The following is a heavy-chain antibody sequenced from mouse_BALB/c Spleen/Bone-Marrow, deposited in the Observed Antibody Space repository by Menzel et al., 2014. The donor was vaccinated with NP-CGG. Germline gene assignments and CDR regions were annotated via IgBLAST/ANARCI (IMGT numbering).Heavy chain of an antibody. Sequence: QVQLQQSGPELVRPGVSVKISCKGSGYTFTDYAMHWVKQGHAKSLEWIGVISTYSGNTNYNQKFKGKATMTVDKSSSTAYMELARLTSEDSAIYYCARGNRYDGAWFAYWGQGTLVTVSA. CDR1: GYTFTDYA. CDR2: ISTYSGNT. V-gene: IGHV1-67*01. J-gene: IGHJ3*01. D-gene: IGHD2-14*01. CDR3: ARGNRYDGAWFAY.